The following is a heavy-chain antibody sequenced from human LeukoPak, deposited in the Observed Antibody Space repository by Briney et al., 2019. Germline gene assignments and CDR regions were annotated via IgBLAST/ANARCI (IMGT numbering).Heavy chain of an antibody. CDR2: IIPIFGTA. V-gene: IGHV1-69*13. J-gene: IGHJ4*02. CDR3: ARDQRRGLLWFGELPRGGY. CDR1: GGTFSSYA. D-gene: IGHD3-10*01. Sequence: ASVKVSCKASGGTFSSYAISWVRQAPGQGLEWMGGIIPIFGTANYAQKFQGRVTITADESTSTAYMELSSLRSEDTAVYYCARDQRRGLLWFGELPRGGYWGQGTLVTVSS.